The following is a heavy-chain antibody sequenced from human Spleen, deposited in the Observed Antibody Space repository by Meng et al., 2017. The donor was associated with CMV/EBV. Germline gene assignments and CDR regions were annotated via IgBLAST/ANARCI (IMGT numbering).Heavy chain of an antibody. CDR2: IYYSGST. V-gene: IGHV4-39*07. CDR1: GGSISSSSYY. J-gene: IGHJ4*02. Sequence: GSLRLSCTVSGGSISSSSYYWGWIRQPPGKGLEWIGSIYYSGSTYYNPSLKSRVTISVDTSKNQFSLKLSSVTAADTAVYYCARYIGRSGYYGKYYFDYWGQGTLVTVSS. D-gene: IGHD3-3*01. CDR3: ARYIGRSGYYGKYYFDY.